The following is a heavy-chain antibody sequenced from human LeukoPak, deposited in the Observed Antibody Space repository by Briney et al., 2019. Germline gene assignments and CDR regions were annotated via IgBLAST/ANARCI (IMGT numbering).Heavy chain of an antibody. Sequence: PSETLSLTCTVSGGSISSSSYYWGWIRQPPGKGLEWIGSIYYSGSTYYNPSLKSRVTISVDTSKNQFSLKLSSVTAADTAVYYCARAVLRGSMDVWGQGTTVTVSS. CDR1: GGSISSSSYY. D-gene: IGHD2-15*01. CDR3: ARAVLRGSMDV. CDR2: IYYSGST. V-gene: IGHV4-39*01. J-gene: IGHJ6*02.